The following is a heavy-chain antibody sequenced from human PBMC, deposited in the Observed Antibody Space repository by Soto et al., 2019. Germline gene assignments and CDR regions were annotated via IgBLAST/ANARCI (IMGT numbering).Heavy chain of an antibody. V-gene: IGHV3-30*18. CDR3: AKVVRPCTSTTCFAGSYSYYSYALDV. CDR1: GFTFSSYG. CDR2: ISYDGSNI. Sequence: GGSLRLSCAVSGFTFSSYGMHWVRQAPGKGLEWVALISYDGSNIYYTDSVKGRFTISRDTSKNTLYLQRNSLRAEDTAVLFCAKVVRPCTSTTCFAGSYSYYSYALDVWGQGTTVTVSS. J-gene: IGHJ6*02. D-gene: IGHD2-2*01.